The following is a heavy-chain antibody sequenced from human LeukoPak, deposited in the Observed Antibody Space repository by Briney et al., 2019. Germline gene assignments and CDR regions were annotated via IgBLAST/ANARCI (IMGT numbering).Heavy chain of an antibody. Sequence: SETLSLTCTVSGGSISSYYWSWIRQPAGKGLEWIGRIYTSGNTNYNPSLKSRVTMSVDTSKNQFSLKLSSVTAADTAVYYCATSAAVAGWMGYFDYWGQGTLVTVSS. J-gene: IGHJ4*02. CDR1: GGSISSYY. CDR3: ATSAAVAGWMGYFDY. CDR2: IYTSGNT. D-gene: IGHD6-19*01. V-gene: IGHV4-4*07.